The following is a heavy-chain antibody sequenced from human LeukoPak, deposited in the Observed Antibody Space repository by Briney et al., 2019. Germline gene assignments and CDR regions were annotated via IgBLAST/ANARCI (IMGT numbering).Heavy chain of an antibody. D-gene: IGHD5-12*01. CDR3: ARQTAATITGYYFYMDV. Sequence: PSETLSLTCTVSGGSISSSSYYWGWIRQPPGNGLEWIGTFYYSGSTYYNPSLNSRVTISVDTSKNQFSLYLSSVTAADTAVYYCARQTAATITGYYFYMDVWGKGTTVTVSS. CDR1: GGSISSSSYY. V-gene: IGHV4-39*01. CDR2: FYYSGST. J-gene: IGHJ6*03.